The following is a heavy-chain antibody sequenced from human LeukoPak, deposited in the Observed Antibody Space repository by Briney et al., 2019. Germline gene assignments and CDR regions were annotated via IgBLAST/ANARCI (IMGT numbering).Heavy chain of an antibody. D-gene: IGHD3-22*01. CDR3: AGLCYDNSGDAFDI. J-gene: IGHJ3*02. CDR2: LIPIYGTQ. V-gene: IGHV1-69*01. Sequence: ASVKVSCKASGGGFTFTSHAISWVRQAPGQGLEWMGGLIPIYGTQNYAEKFQGRVTITSDESASTVYMELSSLRPEDSAGHYCAGLCYDNSGDAFDIWGQGTVVTVSS. CDR1: GGGFTFTSHA.